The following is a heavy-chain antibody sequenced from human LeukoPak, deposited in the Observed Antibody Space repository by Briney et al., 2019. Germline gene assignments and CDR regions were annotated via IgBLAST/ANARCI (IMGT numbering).Heavy chain of an antibody. D-gene: IGHD6-25*01. V-gene: IGHV1-18*01. CDR2: ISAYNGNT. CDR1: GYTFTSYG. J-gene: IGHJ4*02. CDR3: AIWAAADGVDY. Sequence: ASVKVSCKASGYTFTSYGISWVRQAPGQGLEWMGWISAYNGNTNYAQKVQGRVTMTTDTSTSTAYMELRSLRSDDTAVYYCAIWAAADGVDYWGQGTLVTVSS.